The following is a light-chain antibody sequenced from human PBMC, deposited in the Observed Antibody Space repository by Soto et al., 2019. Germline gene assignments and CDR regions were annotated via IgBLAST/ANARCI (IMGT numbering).Light chain of an antibody. CDR1: SSDVGKYDR. Sequence: QSVLTQPPSVSVSPGQSVTISCTGTSSDVGKYDRVSWYQQPPGTAPRLIIYEVTNRPSGVPARFSGSKSGNTASLTISGLQAEDEADYYCSSYTRTSRYVFGAGTKVTVL. V-gene: IGLV2-18*02. J-gene: IGLJ1*01. CDR2: EVT. CDR3: SSYTRTSRYV.